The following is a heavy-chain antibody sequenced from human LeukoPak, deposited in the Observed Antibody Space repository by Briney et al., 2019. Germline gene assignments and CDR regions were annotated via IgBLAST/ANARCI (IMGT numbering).Heavy chain of an antibody. CDR3: ARANCSGGSCYTDY. V-gene: IGHV3-21*01. Sequence: GGSLRLSCAASGFTFSSYSMNWVRQAPGKGLEWVSSISSSSSYIYYADSVKGRFAISRDNAKNSLYLQMNSLRAEDTAVYYCARANCSGGSCYTDYWGQGTLVTVSS. CDR2: ISSSSSYI. J-gene: IGHJ4*02. D-gene: IGHD2-15*01. CDR1: GFTFSSYS.